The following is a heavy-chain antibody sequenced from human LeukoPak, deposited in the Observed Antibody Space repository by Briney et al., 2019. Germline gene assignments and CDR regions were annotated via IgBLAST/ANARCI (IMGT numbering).Heavy chain of an antibody. CDR2: IYTSGST. V-gene: IGHV4-61*02. Sequence: SETLSPTCTVSGGSISSGSYYWSWIRQPAGKGLEWIGRIYTSGSTNYNPSLKSRVTISVDTSKNQFSLKLSSVTAADTAVYYCARGEMATIEDAFDIWGQGTMVTVSS. J-gene: IGHJ3*02. CDR3: ARGEMATIEDAFDI. CDR1: GGSISSGSYY. D-gene: IGHD5-24*01.